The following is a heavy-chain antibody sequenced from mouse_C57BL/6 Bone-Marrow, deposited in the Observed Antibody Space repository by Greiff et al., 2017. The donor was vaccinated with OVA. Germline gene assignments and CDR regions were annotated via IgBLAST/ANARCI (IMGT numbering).Heavy chain of an antibody. CDR2: IYPGSGNT. J-gene: IGHJ1*03. D-gene: IGHD1-1*01. V-gene: IGHV1-76*01. CDR1: GYTFTDYY. CDR3: ARLYYGSSHWYFDV. Sequence: VHLVESGAELVRPGASVKLSCKASGYTFTDYYINWVKQRPGQGLEWIARIYPGSGNTYYNEKFKGKATLTAEKSSSTAYMQLSSLTSEDSAVYFCARLYYGSSHWYFDVWGTGTTVTVSS.